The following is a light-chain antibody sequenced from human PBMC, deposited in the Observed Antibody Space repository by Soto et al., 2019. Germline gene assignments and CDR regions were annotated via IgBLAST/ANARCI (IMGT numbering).Light chain of an antibody. CDR3: QQHSRSIT. Sequence: VLTQSPGTLSLSPGERATLSCRASQSVNNNYLAWYQQKPGQSPRLLIYGASIRATAIPDRFSGSGSGTDLTLTISRLENEDSDVYYCQQHSRSITFGGGTKVDI. CDR1: QSVNNNY. V-gene: IGKV3-20*01. J-gene: IGKJ4*01. CDR2: GAS.